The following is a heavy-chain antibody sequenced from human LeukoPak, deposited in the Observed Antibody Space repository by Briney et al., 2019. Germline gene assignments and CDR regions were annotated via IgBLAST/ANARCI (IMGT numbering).Heavy chain of an antibody. Sequence: SETLSLTCAVYGGSFSGYYWSWIRQPPGKGLEWIGEINHSGSTNYDPSLKSRVTISVDTSKNQFSLKLSSVTAADTAVYYCARGLYSSGWIRDWGQGTLVTVSS. D-gene: IGHD6-19*01. CDR1: GGSFSGYY. V-gene: IGHV4-34*01. CDR3: ARGLYSSGWIRD. J-gene: IGHJ4*02. CDR2: INHSGST.